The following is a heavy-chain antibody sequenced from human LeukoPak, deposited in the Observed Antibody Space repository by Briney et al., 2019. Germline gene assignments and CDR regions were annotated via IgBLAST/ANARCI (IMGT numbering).Heavy chain of an antibody. J-gene: IGHJ6*02. V-gene: IGHV4-34*01. CDR2: INHSGST. CDR1: GGSFSGYY. CDR3: ASTQLRNYYYYGMDV. Sequence: PSETLSLTCAVYGGSFSGYYWSWIRQPPGKGLEWIGEINHSGSTNYNPSLKSRVTISVDTSKNQLSLKLSSVTAADTAVYYCASTQLRNYYYYGMDVWGQGTTVTVSS. D-gene: IGHD5-12*01.